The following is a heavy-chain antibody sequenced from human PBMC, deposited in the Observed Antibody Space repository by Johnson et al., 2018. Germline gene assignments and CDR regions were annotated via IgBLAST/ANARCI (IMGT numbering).Heavy chain of an antibody. CDR1: GFTFSSYA. D-gene: IGHD3-9*01. V-gene: IGHV3-64*01. J-gene: IGHJ6*03. Sequence: VQLVESGGGLVQPGGSLRLSCAASGFTFSSYAMHWVRQAPGKGLEYVSAISRNGGSTYYANSVKGRFTISRDNSKNTLYLQMGSLRAEDMAVYYCAGNYDILTCFQEYYYMDVWGKGTTVTVSS. CDR3: AGNYDILTCFQEYYYMDV. CDR2: ISRNGGST.